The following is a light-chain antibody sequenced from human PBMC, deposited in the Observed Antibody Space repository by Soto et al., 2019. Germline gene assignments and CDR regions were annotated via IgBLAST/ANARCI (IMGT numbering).Light chain of an antibody. CDR3: HQYGSSPAT. CDR2: GAS. CDR1: QSVSSN. V-gene: IGKV3-20*01. Sequence: EIVLTQSPGTLSLSPGERATLPCRASQSVSSNLAWYQQKPGQAPRLLIYGASTRATGIPARFSGSGSGTDFTLTISRLEPEDFAVYYCHQYGSSPATFGQGTKVDIK. J-gene: IGKJ1*01.